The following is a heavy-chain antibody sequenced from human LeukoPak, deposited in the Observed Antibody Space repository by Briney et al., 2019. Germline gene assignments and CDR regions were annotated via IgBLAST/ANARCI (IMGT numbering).Heavy chain of an antibody. V-gene: IGHV3-48*01. D-gene: IGHD3-10*01. CDR1: GFTFSTYS. Sequence: GGSLRLSCAASGFTFSTYSMTWVRQAPGKGLEWVSYISSSNSAIYYADSVRGRFTISRGNAKNSLYLQMNSLRAEDMAVYYCARRSSPDYYNSGTYYLFDYWGQGTLVTVSS. CDR3: ARRSSPDYYNSGTYYLFDY. J-gene: IGHJ4*02. CDR2: ISSSNSAI.